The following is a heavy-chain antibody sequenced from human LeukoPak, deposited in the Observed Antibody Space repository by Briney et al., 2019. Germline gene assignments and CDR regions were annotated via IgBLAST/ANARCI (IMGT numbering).Heavy chain of an antibody. J-gene: IGHJ3*02. CDR3: ARDSVPGSYYHDAFDI. CDR2: ISAYNGNT. Sequence: ASVKVSCKASGYTFTSYGISWVRQAPGQGLEWMGWISAYNGNTNYAQKLQGRVTMTTDTSTSTAYMELRSLRSDDTAVYYCARDSVPGSYYHDAFDIWGQGTMVTVSS. CDR1: GYTFTSYG. D-gene: IGHD1-26*01. V-gene: IGHV1-18*01.